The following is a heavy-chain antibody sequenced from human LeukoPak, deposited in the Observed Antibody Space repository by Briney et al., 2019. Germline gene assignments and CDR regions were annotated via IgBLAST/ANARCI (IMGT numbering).Heavy chain of an antibody. CDR3: ARSGRQLGSHLFDY. CDR1: GGSFSGYY. Sequence: SETLSLTCAVYGGSFSGYYWSWIRQPPGKGLEWIGEINHSGSTNYNPSLKSRVTISVDTSKNQFSLKLSSVTAADTAVYYCARSGRQLGSHLFDYWGQGTLVTVSS. J-gene: IGHJ4*02. CDR2: INHSGST. V-gene: IGHV4-34*09. D-gene: IGHD6-6*01.